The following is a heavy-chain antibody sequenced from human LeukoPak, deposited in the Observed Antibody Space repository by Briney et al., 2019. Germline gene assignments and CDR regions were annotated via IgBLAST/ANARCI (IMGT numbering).Heavy chain of an antibody. V-gene: IGHV4-61*01. J-gene: IGHJ4*02. CDR2: IYYNGDT. Sequence: SETLSLTCTVSGGSVSNSLYYWSWIRQPPGKGLEWIGYIYYNGDTNYHPSLKSRVIISIDTSSNQFSLRLSSMTAADTAVYYCARVLRAASWRSYDYWGQGSLVTVSS. CDR1: GGSVSNSLYY. CDR3: ARVLRAASWRSYDY. D-gene: IGHD5-18*01.